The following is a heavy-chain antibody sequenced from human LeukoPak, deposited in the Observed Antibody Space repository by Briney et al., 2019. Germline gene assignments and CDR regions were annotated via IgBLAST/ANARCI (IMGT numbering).Heavy chain of an antibody. Sequence: ASVKVSCKASGYTFTSYDINWVRQATGQGLEWMGWMNPNSGNTGYAQKFQGRVTMTRNTSISTAYMELSSLRSEDTAVYYCARGDRHGSGSHTGFDPWGQGTLVTVSS. CDR1: GYTFTSYD. D-gene: IGHD3-10*01. CDR3: ARGDRHGSGSHTGFDP. J-gene: IGHJ5*02. CDR2: MNPNSGNT. V-gene: IGHV1-8*01.